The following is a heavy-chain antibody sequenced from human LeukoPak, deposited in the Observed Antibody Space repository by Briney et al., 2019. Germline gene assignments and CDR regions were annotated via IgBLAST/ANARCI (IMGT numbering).Heavy chain of an antibody. CDR3: AKDLTVILWFGESDY. D-gene: IGHD3-10*01. CDR1: GFTFASYA. J-gene: IGHJ4*02. V-gene: IGHV3-23*01. Sequence: GGSLRLSCAASGFTFASYAMSWVREAPGRGLEWVSVISGRGGSTYYADSVKGRFTISSDNSNNTLYLQMNSLRSEDTAVYDCAKDLTVILWFGESDYWGQGTLVTVSS. CDR2: ISGRGGST.